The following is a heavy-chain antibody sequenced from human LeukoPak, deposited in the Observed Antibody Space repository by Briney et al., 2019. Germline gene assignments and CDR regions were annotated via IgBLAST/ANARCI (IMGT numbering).Heavy chain of an antibody. V-gene: IGHV4-34*01. Sequence: SDTLSLTCAVYGGSFSGYYWSWIHQPPGKGRECIGEINHSGSTTYNPSIKSRVTISVDTSKNQFSLKLSSVTAADTAVYYCARGIEGAGTIYYYMDVWGKGTTVTVSS. J-gene: IGHJ6*03. CDR1: GGSFSGYY. CDR2: INHSGST. D-gene: IGHD6-19*01. CDR3: ARGIEGAGTIYYYMDV.